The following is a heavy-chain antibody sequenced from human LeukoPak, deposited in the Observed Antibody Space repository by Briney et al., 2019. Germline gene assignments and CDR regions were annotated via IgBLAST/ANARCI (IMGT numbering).Heavy chain of an antibody. J-gene: IGHJ4*02. D-gene: IGHD6-13*01. V-gene: IGHV3-64*01. CDR2: ISSNGGST. CDR3: ARAYSSSWYRSVDY. Sequence: GGSLRLSCAASGFTFSSYAMHWVRQAPGKALEYVSAISSNGGSTYYANSVKGRFTISRDNSKNTLYLQMGSLRAEDMAVYYCARAYSSSWYRSVDYWGQGTLVTVSS. CDR1: GFTFSSYA.